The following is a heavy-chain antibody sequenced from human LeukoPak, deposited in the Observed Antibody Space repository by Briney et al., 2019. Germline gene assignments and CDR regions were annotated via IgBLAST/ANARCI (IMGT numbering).Heavy chain of an antibody. V-gene: IGHV3-21*01. D-gene: IGHD3-22*01. J-gene: IGHJ6*02. CDR3: ARVSYDSSGYFDGMDV. Sequence: GGSLRLSCAASGFTFSSYSMNWVRQAPGKGLEWVSSISSSSSYIYYADSVKGRLTISRDNAKNSLYLQMNSLRAEDTAVYYCARVSYDSSGYFDGMDVWGQGTTVTVSS. CDR2: ISSSSSYI. CDR1: GFTFSSYS.